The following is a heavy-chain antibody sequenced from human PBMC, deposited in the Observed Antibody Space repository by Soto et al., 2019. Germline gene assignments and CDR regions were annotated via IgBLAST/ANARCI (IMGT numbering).Heavy chain of an antibody. Sequence: SVKVSCKASGGTFSSYAISWVRQAPGQGLEWMGGIIPIFGTANYAQKFQGRVTITADESTSTAYMELSSLRSEDTAVYYCARGHSSSTYYYYYGMDVWGQGTTVTVSS. CDR2: IIPIFGTA. J-gene: IGHJ6*02. CDR1: GGTFSSYA. CDR3: ARGHSSSTYYYYYGMDV. D-gene: IGHD6-6*01. V-gene: IGHV1-69*13.